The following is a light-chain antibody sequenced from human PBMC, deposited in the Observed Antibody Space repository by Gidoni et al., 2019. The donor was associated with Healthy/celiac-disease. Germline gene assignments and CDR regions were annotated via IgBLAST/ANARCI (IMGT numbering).Light chain of an antibody. Sequence: EIVLTQSPGTLSLSPGERATLSCRASQSVSSSYVAWYQQKPGQAPRLLIYGASSRATGIPDRFSGSVSGTDFTLTISRLDPEDFAVYYCQQYGSSPWTFGQXTKVEIK. CDR3: QQYGSSPWT. V-gene: IGKV3-20*01. J-gene: IGKJ1*01. CDR2: GAS. CDR1: QSVSSSY.